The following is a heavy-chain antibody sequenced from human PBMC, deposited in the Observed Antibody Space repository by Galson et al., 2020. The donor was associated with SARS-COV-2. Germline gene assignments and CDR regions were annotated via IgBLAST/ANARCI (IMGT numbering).Heavy chain of an antibody. J-gene: IGHJ4*02. CDR3: ARETGDYDSSNFDF. V-gene: IGHV3-30-3*01. Sequence: GGSLRLSCAASGFTFSSYAMHWVRQAPGKGLEWLTIISYDGNTLYADSVKGRFTISRDNSKNTLYLQMNSLRGEDTAVYYCARETGDYDSSNFDFWGQGTLVTVSS. CDR1: GFTFSSYA. CDR2: ISYDGNT. D-gene: IGHD3-22*01.